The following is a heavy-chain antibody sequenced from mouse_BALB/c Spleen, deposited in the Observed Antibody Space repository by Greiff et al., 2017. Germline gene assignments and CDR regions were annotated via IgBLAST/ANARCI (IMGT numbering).Heavy chain of an antibody. J-gene: IGHJ4*01. D-gene: IGHD1-1*01. Sequence: VQLQQSGAELARPGASVKLSCKASGYTFTSYWMQWVKQRPGQGLEWIGSIYPGDGDTRYTQKFKGKATLTADKSSSTAYMQLSSLASEDSAVYYCARSTYGYAMDYWGQGTSVTVSS. CDR3: ARSTYGYAMDY. CDR1: GYTFTSYW. V-gene: IGHV1-87*01. CDR2: IYPGDGDT.